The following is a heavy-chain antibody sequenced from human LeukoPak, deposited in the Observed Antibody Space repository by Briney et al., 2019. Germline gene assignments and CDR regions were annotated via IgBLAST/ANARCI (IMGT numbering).Heavy chain of an antibody. V-gene: IGHV4-30-4*08. CDR2: IYYSGST. J-gene: IGHJ4*02. Sequence: SETLSLTCTVSGGSISSGDYYWSWIRQPPGKGLEWIGYIYYSGSTYYNPSLKSRVTISVDTSKNQFSLKLSSVTAADTAVYYCARQGSGGPATFDYWGQGTLVTVSS. D-gene: IGHD2-15*01. CDR1: GGSISSGDYY. CDR3: ARQGSGGPATFDY.